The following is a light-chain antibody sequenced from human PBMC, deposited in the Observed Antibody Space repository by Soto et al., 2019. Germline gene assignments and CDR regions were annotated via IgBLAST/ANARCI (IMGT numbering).Light chain of an antibody. CDR1: IDTVTTSHW. Sequence: QAVVTQESSLTVSPGGTVTLTCDSSIDTVTTSHWPYWFQQKPGQAPKTLIYDTSNRHSWTPARFSGSILVGKAALILSGAQPEDEAEYYCLLSYNGAPAVFGGGTQLTVL. CDR2: DTS. CDR3: LLSYNGAPAV. V-gene: IGLV7-46*01. J-gene: IGLJ7*01.